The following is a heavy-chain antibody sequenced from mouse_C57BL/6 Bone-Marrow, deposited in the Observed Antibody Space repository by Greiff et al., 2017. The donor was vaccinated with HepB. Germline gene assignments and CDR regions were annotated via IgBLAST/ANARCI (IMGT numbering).Heavy chain of an antibody. CDR3: ARLGVITTVAYYFDY. J-gene: IGHJ2*01. V-gene: IGHV5-6*01. Sequence: EVKLVESGGDLVKPGGSLKLSRAASGFTFSSYGMSWVRQTPDKRLEWVATISSGGSYTYYPDSVKGRFTISRDNAKNTLYLQMSSLKSEDTAMYYCARLGVITTVAYYFDYWGQGTTLTVSS. CDR2: ISSGGSYT. CDR1: GFTFSSYG. D-gene: IGHD1-1*01.